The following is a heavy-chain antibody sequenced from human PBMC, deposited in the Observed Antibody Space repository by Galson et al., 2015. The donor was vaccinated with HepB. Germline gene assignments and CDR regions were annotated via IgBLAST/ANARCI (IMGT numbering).Heavy chain of an antibody. D-gene: IGHD1-26*01. J-gene: IGHJ3*02. V-gene: IGHV3-33*08. CDR3: AREGGSYTDAFDI. CDR1: GFTFSSYG. Sequence: SLRLSCAASGFTFSSYGMHWVRQAPGKGLEWVAVIWYDGSNKYYADSVKGRFTIPRDNSKNTLYLQMNSLRAEDTAVYYCAREGGSYTDAFDIWGQGTMVTVSS. CDR2: IWYDGSNK.